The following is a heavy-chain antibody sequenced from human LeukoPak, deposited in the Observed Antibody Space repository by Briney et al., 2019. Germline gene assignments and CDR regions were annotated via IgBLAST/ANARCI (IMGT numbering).Heavy chain of an antibody. V-gene: IGHV4-61*01. CDR3: ARDTTRYISGWYSTSGDFDL. D-gene: IGHD6-19*01. CDR1: GGSISSRSYY. J-gene: IGHJ2*01. Sequence: PSETLSLTCTFSGGSISSRSYYWSWIRQPPGKGLEWIGYIYYSGSTNYNPSLKSRVTISVDTSKNQFSLKLSSVTAADTAVYYCARDTTRYISGWYSTSGDFDLWGRGTLVTVSS. CDR2: IYYSGST.